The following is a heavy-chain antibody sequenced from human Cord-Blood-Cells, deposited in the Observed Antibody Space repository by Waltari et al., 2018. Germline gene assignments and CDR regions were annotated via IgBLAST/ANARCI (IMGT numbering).Heavy chain of an antibody. V-gene: IGHV4-34*01. Sequence: QVQLQQWGAGLLKPSETLSLTCAVYGGSFSGYYWSWIRQPPGKGLEWIGEINHSGSTNYNPALRSRVTLSVDTSKNQFSRKLSSVTAADTAVYYCARRGPGPGYSGSYYYYYYGMDVWGQGTTVTVSS. CDR1: GGSFSGYY. CDR2: INHSGST. J-gene: IGHJ6*02. D-gene: IGHD1-26*01. CDR3: ARRGPGPGYSGSYYYYYYGMDV.